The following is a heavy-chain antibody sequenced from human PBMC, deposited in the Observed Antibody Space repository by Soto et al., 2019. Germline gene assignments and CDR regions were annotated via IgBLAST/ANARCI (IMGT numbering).Heavy chain of an antibody. V-gene: IGHV1-69*01. D-gene: IGHD3-10*01. CDR2: IIPIFATT. Sequence: QLQLVQSGAEVKNPGSSVKVSCKVSGGTFNTYTINWVRLAPGQGLEWMGGIIPIFATTKYAQKFQGRVTITADESTSTANMELSSLGSDETAVYYCARDGRRAHLGSGNYYDYWGQGTLVTVSS. J-gene: IGHJ4*02. CDR1: GGTFNTYT. CDR3: ARDGRRAHLGSGNYYDY.